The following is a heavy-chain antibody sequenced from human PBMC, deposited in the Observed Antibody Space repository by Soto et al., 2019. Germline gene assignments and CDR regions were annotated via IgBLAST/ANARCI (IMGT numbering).Heavy chain of an antibody. V-gene: IGHV3-30-3*01. CDR3: ARVKTDYSNPRGPFFVYGMDV. J-gene: IGHJ6*02. CDR2: ISYDGGHK. CDR1: EFTFSSYA. D-gene: IGHD4-4*01. Sequence: QVQLVESGGGVVHPERSLRLSCSASEFTFSSYAMHWVRQAPGKGLEWVAGISYDGGHKFYGDSVRGRFTISRDSSKTTVFLHMNSLRPEDTAAYYCARVKTDYSNPRGPFFVYGMDVWGQGTTVTVSS.